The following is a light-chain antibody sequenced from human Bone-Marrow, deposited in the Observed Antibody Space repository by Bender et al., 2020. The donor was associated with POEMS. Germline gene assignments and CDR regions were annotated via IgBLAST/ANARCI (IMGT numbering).Light chain of an antibody. CDR2: EVT. V-gene: IGLV2-14*02. CDR1: GNDVGSYNL. CDR3: QSYDSSLNCFV. Sequence: QSALTQPASVSGSPGQSITISCSGTGNDVGSYNLVSWYQQHPGKAPKLLIYEVTKRPSGVSHRFSGSKSGTSASLAITGLQAEDEADYYCQSYDSSLNCFVFGGGTKLTVL. J-gene: IGLJ2*01.